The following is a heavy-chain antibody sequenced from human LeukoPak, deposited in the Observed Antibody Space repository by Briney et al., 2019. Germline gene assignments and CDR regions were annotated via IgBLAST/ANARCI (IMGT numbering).Heavy chain of an antibody. D-gene: IGHD3-3*01. CDR3: ARATPQEWLMDV. CDR2: INPSGGST. J-gene: IGHJ6*02. CDR1: GYIFTSYY. V-gene: IGHV1-46*01. Sequence: ASVKVSCKASGYIFTSYYMHWVRQAPGQGLEWMGIINPSGGSTSYAQKFQGRVTMTRDTSTSTVYMELSSLRSEDTAVYYCARATPQEWLMDVWGQGTTVTVSS.